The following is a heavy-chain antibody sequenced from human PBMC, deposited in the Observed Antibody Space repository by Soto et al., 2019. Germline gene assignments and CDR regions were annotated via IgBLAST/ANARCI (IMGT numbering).Heavy chain of an antibody. CDR2: IYYSGST. J-gene: IGHJ6*02. V-gene: IGHV4-30-4*01. CDR3: ARANVSGSYGYYYGMDV. D-gene: IGHD3-10*01. CDR1: GGSISSGDYY. Sequence: LSLTCTVSGGSISSGDYYWSWIRQPPGKGLEWIGYIYYSGSTYYNPSLKSRVTISVDTSKNQFSLKLSSVTAADTAVYYCARANVSGSYGYYYGMDVWGQGTTVTVYS.